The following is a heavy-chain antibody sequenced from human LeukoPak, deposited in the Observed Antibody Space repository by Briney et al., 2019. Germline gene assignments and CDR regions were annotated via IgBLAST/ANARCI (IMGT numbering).Heavy chain of an antibody. CDR3: ARAGYYYDSSGYYYYYYYMDV. CDR1: GFTFSSYW. J-gene: IGHJ6*03. V-gene: IGHV3-7*04. Sequence: GGSLRLSCAASGFTFSSYWMSWVRQAPGKGLEWVANIKQDGSEKYYVDSVKGRFTISRDNAKNSLYLQMNSLRAEDTAVYYCARAGYYYDSSGYYYYYYYMDVWGKGTTVTVSS. CDR2: IKQDGSEK. D-gene: IGHD3-22*01.